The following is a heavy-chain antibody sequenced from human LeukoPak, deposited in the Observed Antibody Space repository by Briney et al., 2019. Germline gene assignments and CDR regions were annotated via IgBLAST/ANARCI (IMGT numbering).Heavy chain of an antibody. CDR3: ARTYLGYYDSSGYAYYFDY. D-gene: IGHD3-22*01. CDR1: GGSFSGYY. J-gene: IGHJ4*02. V-gene: IGHV4-34*10. CDR2: INHSGST. Sequence: SETLSLTCAIYGGSFSGYYWSWIRQPPGKGLEWIGEINHSGSTRYNPSLMTRVTMSVDTSKNQFSLKLRSVTAADTAVYYCARTYLGYYDSSGYAYYFDYWGQGILVPVSS.